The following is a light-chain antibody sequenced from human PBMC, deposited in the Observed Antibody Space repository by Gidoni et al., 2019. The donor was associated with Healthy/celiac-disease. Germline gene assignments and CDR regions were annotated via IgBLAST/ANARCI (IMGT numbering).Light chain of an antibody. CDR1: QSVSSN. Sequence: EIVLTQSPATLSLSPGEKAPLSCRASQSVSSNLAWYQQKPGQAPRLLIYDAANRATGTPARFSGSGSGTEFTLTISSLEPEDFAVYYCRQRSNWPPITFXQXTRLEIK. CDR3: RQRSNWPPIT. V-gene: IGKV3-11*01. CDR2: DAA. J-gene: IGKJ5*01.